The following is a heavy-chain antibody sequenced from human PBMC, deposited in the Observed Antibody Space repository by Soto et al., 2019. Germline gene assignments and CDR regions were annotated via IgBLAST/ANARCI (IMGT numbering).Heavy chain of an antibody. CDR1: GFTFSSYA. Sequence: EVQLLESGGGLVQPGGSLRLSCAASGFTFSSYAMSWVRQAPGKGLEWVSAISGSGGSTYYADSVKGRFTISRDNSKNTLYLQMNSLRAEDTAVYYCASGGLWFGESDRRSDIWGQGTMVTVSS. J-gene: IGHJ3*02. CDR2: ISGSGGST. CDR3: ASGGLWFGESDRRSDI. D-gene: IGHD3-10*01. V-gene: IGHV3-23*01.